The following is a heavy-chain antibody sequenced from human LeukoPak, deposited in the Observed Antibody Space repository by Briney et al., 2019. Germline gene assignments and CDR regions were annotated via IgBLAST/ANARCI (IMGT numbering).Heavy chain of an antibody. CDR3: ARFKSLVAGNGGDY. CDR2: ISSSSSYI. D-gene: IGHD6-19*01. Sequence: GGSLRLSCAASGFTFSSYSMNWVRQAPGKGLEWVSSISSSSSYIYYADSVKGRFTISRDNAKNSLYLQMNSLRAEDTAVYYCARFKSLVAGNGGDYWGQGTLVTVSS. V-gene: IGHV3-21*01. CDR1: GFTFSSYS. J-gene: IGHJ4*02.